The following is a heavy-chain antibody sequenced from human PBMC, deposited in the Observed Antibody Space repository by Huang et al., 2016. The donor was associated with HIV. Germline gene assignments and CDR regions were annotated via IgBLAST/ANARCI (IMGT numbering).Heavy chain of an antibody. Sequence: EVQLLESGGGLVQPGGSLRLSCAASGFTFSSYAMSWVRQATGKGQYWVSVMSGSGGSTYYADSVKGRLTISIDNSKNTLYLQMNSLRAEDTAVYYCAKNTGVTASLMVDYWGQGTLVTVSS. V-gene: IGHV3-23*01. CDR2: MSGSGGST. CDR3: AKNTGVTASLMVDY. J-gene: IGHJ4*02. D-gene: IGHD2-21*02. CDR1: GFTFSSYA.